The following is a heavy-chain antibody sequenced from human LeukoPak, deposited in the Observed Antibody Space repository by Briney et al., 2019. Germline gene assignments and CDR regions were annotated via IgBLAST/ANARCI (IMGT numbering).Heavy chain of an antibody. CDR2: ISAYNGNT. D-gene: IGHD6-13*01. CDR1: GYTFTSYG. J-gene: IGHJ5*02. CDR3: ARGGSSLLFPITSWFDP. Sequence: GASVKVSCTASGYTFTSYGISWVRQAPGQGLEWMGWISAYNGNTNYAQKLQGRVTMTTDTSTSTAYMELRSLRSDDTAVYYCARGGSSLLFPITSWFDPWGQGTLVTVSS. V-gene: IGHV1-18*01.